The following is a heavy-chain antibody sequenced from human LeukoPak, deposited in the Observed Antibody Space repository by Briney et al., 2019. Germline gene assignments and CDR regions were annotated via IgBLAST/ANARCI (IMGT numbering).Heavy chain of an antibody. Sequence: GGSLRLSXAASGFSFSSYGMHWVRQAPGKGLEWVTFIRYDGSDKYYADSVKGRFTISRDNSKNTLYLQMNSLRAEDTAVYYCATDRPLHYWGQGTLVTVSS. J-gene: IGHJ4*02. CDR3: ATDRPLHY. CDR1: GFSFSSYG. V-gene: IGHV3-30*02. CDR2: IRYDGSDK.